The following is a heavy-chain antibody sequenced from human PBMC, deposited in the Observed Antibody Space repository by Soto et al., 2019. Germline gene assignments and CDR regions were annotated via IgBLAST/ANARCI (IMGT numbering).Heavy chain of an antibody. V-gene: IGHV4-39*02. CDR3: VSHYNFYFMDV. D-gene: IGHD3-10*01. CDR1: GGSISSSSFY. Sequence: PSETLSLTCTVSGGSISSSSFYWGWVRQPPGKGLEWIGSVSHRGSTYYNPSLTSRVTISVDTSKNHFSLKLNSVTAADTAVYYCVSHYNFYFMDVWGKGTPVTVSS. CDR2: VSHRGST. J-gene: IGHJ6*03.